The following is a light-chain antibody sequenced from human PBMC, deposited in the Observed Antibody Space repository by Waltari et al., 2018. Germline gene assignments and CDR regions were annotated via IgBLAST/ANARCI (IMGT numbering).Light chain of an antibody. Sequence: QSALTQPPSASGSPGQSVTISCTGSISSVGAYDYVPWYQQHPAKAPRLLIYDVSKRPSGVPYRFSGSKSGNTASLTVSGLQADDEADYYCSSYSDIKQRVFGTGTKVTVL. CDR1: ISSVGAYDY. V-gene: IGLV2-8*01. CDR2: DVS. CDR3: SSYSDIKQRV. J-gene: IGLJ1*01.